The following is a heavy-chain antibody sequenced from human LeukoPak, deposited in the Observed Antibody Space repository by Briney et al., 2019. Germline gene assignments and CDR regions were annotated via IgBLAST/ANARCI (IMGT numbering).Heavy chain of an antibody. D-gene: IGHD1-26*01. J-gene: IGHJ6*03. CDR3: ARATYSGSPIPYYYYYYMDV. Sequence: SETLSLTCTVSGGSISSYYWSWIRQPPGKGLEWIGYIYYSGSTNYNPSLKSRVTISVDTSKNQFSLKLSSVTAADTAVYYCARATYSGSPIPYYYYYYMDVWGKGTTVTVSS. V-gene: IGHV4-59*01. CDR2: IYYSGST. CDR1: GGSISSYY.